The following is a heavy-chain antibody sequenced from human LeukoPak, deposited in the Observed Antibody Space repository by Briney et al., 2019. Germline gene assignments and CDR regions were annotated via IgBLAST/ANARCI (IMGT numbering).Heavy chain of an antibody. J-gene: IGHJ4*02. CDR2: IKQDGSEK. Sequence: GGSLRLSCAASGFTFSSYWMSWVRQAPGKGLEWVANIKQDGSEKYYVDSAKGRFTISRDNAKNSLYLQMNSLRAEDTAVYYCARAQPKYDSSGYYDYWGQGTLVTVSS. CDR3: ARAQPKYDSSGYYDY. V-gene: IGHV3-7*03. D-gene: IGHD3-22*01. CDR1: GFTFSSYW.